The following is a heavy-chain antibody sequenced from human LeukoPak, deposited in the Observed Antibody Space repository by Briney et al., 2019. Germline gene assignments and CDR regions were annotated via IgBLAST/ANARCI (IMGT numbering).Heavy chain of an antibody. CDR2: ISYDGSNK. J-gene: IGHJ4*02. Sequence: GSLRLSCAASGFTFSSYAMHWVRQAPGKGLEWVAVISYDGSNKYYADSVKGRFTISRDSAKNSLFLQMNSLRAEDSAVYFCARLRRIWNDVEFVDSWGQGTLVTVSS. CDR3: ARLRRIWNDVEFVDS. CDR1: GFTFSSYA. D-gene: IGHD1-1*01. V-gene: IGHV3-30*04.